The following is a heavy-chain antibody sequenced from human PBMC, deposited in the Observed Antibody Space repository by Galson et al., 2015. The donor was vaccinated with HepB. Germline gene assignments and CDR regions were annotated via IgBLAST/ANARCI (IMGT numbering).Heavy chain of an antibody. CDR2: MNPNSGNT. V-gene: IGHV1-18*01. Sequence: SVKVSCKASGYTFTSYDINWVRQATGQGLEWMGWMNPNSGNTNYAQKLQGRVTMTTDTSTSTAYMELRSLRSDDTAVYYCARSKGSYYYDSSGYYYWGQGTLVTVSS. CDR3: ARSKGSYYYDSSGYYY. CDR1: GYTFTSYD. D-gene: IGHD3-22*01. J-gene: IGHJ4*02.